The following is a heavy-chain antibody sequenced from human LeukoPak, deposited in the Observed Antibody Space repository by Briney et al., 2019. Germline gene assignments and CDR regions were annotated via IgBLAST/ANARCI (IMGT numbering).Heavy chain of an antibody. Sequence: GGSLRLSCAASGFTFRNYAMIWLRHAPGKGREGVSYINRSGGSTHYADSVKVRFTICRYNSKNTLDLQMSSLRAEDTAVYYCAKDLVEYYYDSSGRGVFDYWGQGTLVTVSS. D-gene: IGHD3-22*01. V-gene: IGHV3-23*01. J-gene: IGHJ4*02. CDR3: AKDLVEYYYDSSGRGVFDY. CDR2: INRSGGST. CDR1: GFTFRNYA.